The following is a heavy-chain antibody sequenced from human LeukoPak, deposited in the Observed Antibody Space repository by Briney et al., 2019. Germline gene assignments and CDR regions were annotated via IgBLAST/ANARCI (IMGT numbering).Heavy chain of an antibody. CDR1: GFTFSSYR. CDR3: GSACYRTYLPCY. Sequence: GGSLRLSCAASGFTFSSYRMNWVRQAPGKGLEWVSSISSSSSYIYYADSVKGRFTISRDNAKNSLYLQMNSLRAEDTAVYYCGSACYRTYLPCYWGQGTLVTVSS. CDR2: ISSSSSYI. J-gene: IGHJ4*02. D-gene: IGHD4-11*01. V-gene: IGHV3-21*01.